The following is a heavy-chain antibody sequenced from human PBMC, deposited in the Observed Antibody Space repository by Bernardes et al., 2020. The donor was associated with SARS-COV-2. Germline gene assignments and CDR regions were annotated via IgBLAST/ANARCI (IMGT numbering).Heavy chain of an antibody. CDR1: GFTFSSYG. CDR2: IWYDGSNK. D-gene: IGHD5-12*01. Sequence: GGSLRLWCAASGFTFSSYGMHWVRQAPGKGLEWVAVIWYDGSNKYYEDSVKGRFTISRDNSKNTLYLQMNSLRAEDTAVYYCARDGRRDGYNFPLDYWGQGTLVTVSS. CDR3: ARDGRRDGYNFPLDY. V-gene: IGHV3-33*01. J-gene: IGHJ4*02.